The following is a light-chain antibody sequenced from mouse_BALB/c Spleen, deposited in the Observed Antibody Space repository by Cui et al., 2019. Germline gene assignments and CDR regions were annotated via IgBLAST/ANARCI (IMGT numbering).Light chain of an antibody. V-gene: IGKV12-98*01. Sequence: DIQMTQSPASQSPFLGESVTIRCMASQTIGKWLAWYQQKPGESLKLLIYAATSLADGVPSRFSGSGSGTKFSFKISSLQDEDIVSYYCQQLYSTPYTFGGGTKLEIK. CDR2: AAT. CDR3: QQLYSTPYT. J-gene: IGKJ2*01. CDR1: QTIGKW.